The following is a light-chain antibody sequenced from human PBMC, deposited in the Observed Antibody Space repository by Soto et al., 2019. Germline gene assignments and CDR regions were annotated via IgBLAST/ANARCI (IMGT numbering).Light chain of an antibody. CDR2: DVS. V-gene: IGLV2-14*03. Sequence: ALTQPASLSGSPGQSITISCTGTSSDVGGYNYVSWYQQHPGKAPKLMIYDVSNRPSGVSYRFSGSKSGNTASLTISGLQAEDEADYYCTSYTTSSTRVFGTGTKVTVL. J-gene: IGLJ1*01. CDR3: TSYTTSSTRV. CDR1: SSDVGGYNY.